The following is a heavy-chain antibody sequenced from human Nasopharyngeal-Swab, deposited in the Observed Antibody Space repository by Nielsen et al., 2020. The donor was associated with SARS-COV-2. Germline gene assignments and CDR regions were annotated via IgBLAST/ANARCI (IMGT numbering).Heavy chain of an antibody. CDR2: IAHDASNE. V-gene: IGHV3-30*03. J-gene: IGHJ4*02. D-gene: IGHD4-17*01. CDR1: GFTFSSFC. Sequence: GESLKIPCSASGFTFSSFCMHLVRQAPGKGLEGVAFIAHDASNEYYGDSVKGRFSISRDSSKNTLYLQMDSLRGEDTAVYYCARDAPAHYGAFYWGRGTLVTVAS. CDR3: ARDAPAHYGAFY.